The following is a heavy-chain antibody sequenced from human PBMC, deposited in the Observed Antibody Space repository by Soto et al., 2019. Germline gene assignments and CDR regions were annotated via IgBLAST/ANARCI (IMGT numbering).Heavy chain of an antibody. V-gene: IGHV3-21*01. CDR2: ISSSSSYI. J-gene: IGHJ6*02. Sequence: GGSLRLSCAASGFTFSSYSMNWVRQAPGKGLEWVSSISSSSSYIYYADSVKGRFTISRDNAKNSLYLQMNSLRAEDTAVYYCARVWTAGQSYYYYGMDVWGQGTTVTVSS. CDR1: GFTFSSYS. D-gene: IGHD2-21*01. CDR3: ARVWTAGQSYYYYGMDV.